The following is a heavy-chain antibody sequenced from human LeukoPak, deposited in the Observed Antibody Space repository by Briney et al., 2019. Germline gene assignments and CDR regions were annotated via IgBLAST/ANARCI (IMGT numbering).Heavy chain of an antibody. J-gene: IGHJ1*01. V-gene: IGHV1-2*04. D-gene: IGHD2-15*01. CDR3: AREDNTLPYFQH. CDR1: GYTFTGYY. Sequence: ASANVSCKASGYTFTGYYMHWVRQAPGQGLEWMGWINPNSGGTNYAQKFQGWVTMTRDTSISTAYMELSRLRSDDTAVYYCAREDNTLPYFQHWGQGTLVTVSS. CDR2: INPNSGGT.